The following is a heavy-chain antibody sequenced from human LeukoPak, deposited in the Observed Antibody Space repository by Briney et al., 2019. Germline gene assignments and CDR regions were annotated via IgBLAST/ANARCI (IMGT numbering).Heavy chain of an antibody. CDR1: GGSISSSY. V-gene: IGHV4-59*01. CDR3: ARLTWVGSSWYFDY. J-gene: IGHJ4*02. Sequence: PSETLSLTCTVSGGSISSSYWSWIRQPPGKGLEWIGYIYYSGSTSYNPSLKSRVTISEDTSKNQFSLKLSSVTAADTAVYYCARLTWVGSSWYFDYWGQGTLVTVSS. CDR2: IYYSGST. D-gene: IGHD6-13*01.